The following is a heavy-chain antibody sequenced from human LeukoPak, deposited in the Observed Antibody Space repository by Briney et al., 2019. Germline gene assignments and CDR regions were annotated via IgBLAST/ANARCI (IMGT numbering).Heavy chain of an antibody. CDR1: GGTFSSYA. Sequence: SVKVSCKASGGTFSSYAISWVRQAPGQGLEWMGGIIPIFGTANYAQKFQGRVTITADESTSTAYMELSSLRSEDTAVYYCARDQRWFGEFDYWRQGTLVTVSS. CDR3: ARDQRWFGEFDY. D-gene: IGHD3-10*01. J-gene: IGHJ4*02. CDR2: IIPIFGTA. V-gene: IGHV1-69*01.